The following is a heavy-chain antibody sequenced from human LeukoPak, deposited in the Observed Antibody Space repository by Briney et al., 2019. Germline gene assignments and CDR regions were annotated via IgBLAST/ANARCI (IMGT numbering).Heavy chain of an antibody. V-gene: IGHV4-59*01. D-gene: IGHD6-6*01. CDR2: IYYSGST. J-gene: IGHJ6*03. CDR1: GGSISSYY. Sequence: PSETLSLTCTVSGGSISSYYWSWIRQPPGKGLEWIGYIYYSGSTNYNPSLKSRVTISVDTSKNQFSLKLSSVTAADTAVYYCARGGIAARRAAAATPYYMDVWGKGTTVTVSS. CDR3: ARGGIAARRAAAATPYYMDV.